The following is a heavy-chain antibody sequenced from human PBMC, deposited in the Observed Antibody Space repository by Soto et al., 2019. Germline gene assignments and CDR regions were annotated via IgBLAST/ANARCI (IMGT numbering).Heavy chain of an antibody. J-gene: IGHJ3*01. CDR3: AXDTVGGYSFWSGYYSDGLDV. Sequence: EVKLLESGGGLAQPGGSLRLSCVGSGFTFDSYAISWVRQXXXXXXXXXXXXXXSADGTDYAHSVRGRFTISRDNAKKTVHLQMDSLRVEDTAVYFCAXDTVGGYSFWSGYYSDGLDVWGQGTLVTVS. CDR2: XXXSADGT. D-gene: IGHD3-3*01. V-gene: IGHV3-23*01. CDR1: GFTFDSYA.